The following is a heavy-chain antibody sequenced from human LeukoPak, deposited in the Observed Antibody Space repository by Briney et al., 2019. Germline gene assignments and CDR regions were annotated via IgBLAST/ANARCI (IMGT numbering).Heavy chain of an antibody. D-gene: IGHD6-6*01. CDR1: GYSFTTYW. CDR3: ARGRVAAHLDY. V-gene: IGHV5-51*01. J-gene: IGHJ4*02. CDR2: IYPGDSDT. Sequence: GESLKISCRGSGYSFTTYWIGWVRQMPGKGLEWMGIIYPGDSDTRYTPSFQGQVTMSADKSINTAYLQWSSLKASDTAMYYCARGRVAAHLDYWGQGTLVTASS.